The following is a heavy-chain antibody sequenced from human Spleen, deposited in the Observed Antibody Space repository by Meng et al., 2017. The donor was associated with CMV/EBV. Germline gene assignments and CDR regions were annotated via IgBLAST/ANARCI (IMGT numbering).Heavy chain of an antibody. CDR3: TRGAYNWNFWAY. J-gene: IGHJ4*02. V-gene: IGHV4-59*12. Sequence: GSLRLSCTVSGGSIDSYYWSWIRQPPGKGLEWIGYIHYTGNTNYNPSLKSRISISVDTSKNQFSLNLSSVTAADTAVYYCTRGAYNWNFWAYWGLGTLVTVSS. CDR1: GGSIDSYY. CDR2: IHYTGNT. D-gene: IGHD1-7*01.